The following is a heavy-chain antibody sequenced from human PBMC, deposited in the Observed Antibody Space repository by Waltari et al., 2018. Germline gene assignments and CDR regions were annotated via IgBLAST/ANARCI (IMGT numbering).Heavy chain of an antibody. CDR3: AKGSRGYTNYFFDS. CDR1: GFSFMGFA. CDR2: ISGSGATP. D-gene: IGHD3-16*02. J-gene: IGHJ4*02. Sequence: EVQLLESAGGLVQPGAALRLSCAASGFSFMGFAMTWVRQAPGGGLECVASISGSGATPFYADSVKGRFTIVRDNSRDTVYLQMNSLRVDDSAVYYCAKGSRGYTNYFFDSWGQGTLVSVSS. V-gene: IGHV3-23*01.